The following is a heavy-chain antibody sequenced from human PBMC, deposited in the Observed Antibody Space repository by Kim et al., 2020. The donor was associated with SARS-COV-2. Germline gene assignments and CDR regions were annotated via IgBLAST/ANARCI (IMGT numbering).Heavy chain of an antibody. J-gene: IGHJ6*02. Sequence: GGSLRLSCAASGFTVSSNYMSWVRQAPGKGLEWVSGIYSGGSTYYADSVKGRFTISRDNSKNTLYLQMNSLRAEDTAVYYCARDGWTYYYGSGSYYPVPSYYYDGMDVWGQGTTVTVSS. V-gene: IGHV3-66*02. CDR1: GFTVSSNY. D-gene: IGHD3-10*01. CDR3: ARDGWTYYYGSGSYYPVPSYYYDGMDV. CDR2: IYSGGST.